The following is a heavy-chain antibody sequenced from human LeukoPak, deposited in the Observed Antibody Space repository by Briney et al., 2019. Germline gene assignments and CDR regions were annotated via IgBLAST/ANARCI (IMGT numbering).Heavy chain of an antibody. V-gene: IGHV1-8*01. CDR3: ARGPSVAGNY. D-gene: IGHD6-19*01. J-gene: IGHJ4*02. CDR2: LNPNTGYI. Sequence: ASVKVSCKASGYNFISYDINWVRQAPGQGLEWMGYLNPNTGYIDYAQKFQGRVTITKDTSIGTAYMELSSLRSEDTAVYYCARGPSVAGNYWGQGTLVTVSS. CDR1: GYNFISYD.